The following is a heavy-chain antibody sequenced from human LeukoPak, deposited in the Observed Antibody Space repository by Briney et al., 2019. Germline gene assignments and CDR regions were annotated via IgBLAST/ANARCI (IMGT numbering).Heavy chain of an antibody. CDR2: IYYSGTT. J-gene: IGHJ4*02. CDR1: GGFISSYY. V-gene: IGHV4-59*01. CDR3: ARLGGYYFDY. D-gene: IGHD3-22*01. Sequence: PSETLSLTCTVSGGFISSYYWSWIRQPPGKGLEWIGYIYYSGTTNYTPSLKSRVTISVDTSKKQFSLKLTSVTAADTAVYYCARLGGYYFDYWGQGTLVAVSS.